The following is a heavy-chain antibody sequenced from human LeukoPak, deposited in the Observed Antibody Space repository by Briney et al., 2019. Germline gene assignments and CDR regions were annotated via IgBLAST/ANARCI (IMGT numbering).Heavy chain of an antibody. CDR2: IYTSGRT. V-gene: IGHV4-4*07. Sequence: SETLSLTCTVSGGSVNTYYLSWIRQPAGKGLEWIGRIYTSGRTNYNPSLRSRVTMSVDTSKNQFSLKLSSVTAADTAVYYSARVAQIVVVTAIQRYFDYWGQGTLVTVSS. D-gene: IGHD2-21*02. CDR1: GGSVNTYY. CDR3: ARVAQIVVVTAIQRYFDY. J-gene: IGHJ4*02.